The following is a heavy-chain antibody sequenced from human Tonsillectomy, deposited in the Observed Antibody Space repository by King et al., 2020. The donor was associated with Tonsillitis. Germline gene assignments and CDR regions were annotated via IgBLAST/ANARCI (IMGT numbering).Heavy chain of an antibody. D-gene: IGHD4-17*01. V-gene: IGHV4-31*03. Sequence: VQLQESGPGLVRPSQTLSLICSVSGDSLTSGGYFWSWIRQHPDKGLEWIGSIYHSGPTYHTPSLRSRLFMSVDTSKNQFSLRLTSVTAADTAVYCCARNRDYGDYVDFWGQGTLVAVSS. CDR1: GDSLTSGGYF. CDR2: IYHSGPT. J-gene: IGHJ4*02. CDR3: ARNRDYGDYVDF.